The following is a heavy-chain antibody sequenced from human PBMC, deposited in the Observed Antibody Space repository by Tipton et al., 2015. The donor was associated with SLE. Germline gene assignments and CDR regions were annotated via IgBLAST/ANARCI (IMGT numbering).Heavy chain of an antibody. Sequence: TLSLTCAVYGGSFSGYYWSWIRQPPGKGLEWIGEINHSGSTNYNPSLKSRVTISVDTSKNQFSLKLSSVTAADTAVYYCAREGPYCGGDCPTKGYWFDPWGQGTLVTVSS. CDR2: INHSGST. CDR3: AREGPYCGGDCPTKGYWFDP. J-gene: IGHJ5*02. CDR1: GGSFSGYY. D-gene: IGHD2-21*01. V-gene: IGHV4-34*01.